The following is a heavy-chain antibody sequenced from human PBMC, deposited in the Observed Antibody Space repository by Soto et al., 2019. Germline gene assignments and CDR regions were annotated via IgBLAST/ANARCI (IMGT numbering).Heavy chain of an antibody. J-gene: IGHJ3*02. CDR2: IIPILGIA. CDR1: GSTFSSYA. CDR3: ARGDYYDSSGYYYAFDI. V-gene: IGHV1-69*10. D-gene: IGHD3-22*01. Sequence: ASEKVSCKASGSTFSSYAIRWERQAPGKGLAWMVGIIPILGIANYAQKFQGRVTITADKSTSTAYMELSSLRSEDTAVYYCARGDYYDSSGYYYAFDIWGQGTMVTVSS.